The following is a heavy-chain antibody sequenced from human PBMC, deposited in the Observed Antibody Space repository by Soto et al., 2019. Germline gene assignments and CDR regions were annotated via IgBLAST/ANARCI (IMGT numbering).Heavy chain of an antibody. V-gene: IGHV4-39*01. J-gene: IGHJ3*02. Sequence: QLQLQESGPGLVKPSETLSLTCTVSGGSISSSSYYWGWIRQPPGKGLEWIGSIYYSGSTYYNPSPKSRVTISVDTSNNQFSLKLSSVTAADTAMFYCARQIIAVAGLNAFDIWGQGTMVTVSS. CDR3: ARQIIAVAGLNAFDI. CDR1: GGSISSSSYY. D-gene: IGHD6-19*01. CDR2: IYYSGST.